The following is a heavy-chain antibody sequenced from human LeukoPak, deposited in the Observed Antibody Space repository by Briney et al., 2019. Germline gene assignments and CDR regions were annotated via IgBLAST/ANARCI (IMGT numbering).Heavy chain of an antibody. J-gene: IGHJ5*02. CDR1: GYSFTSYY. CDR2: INPSGGST. V-gene: IGHV1-46*01. D-gene: IGHD3-3*01. Sequence: GASVKVSCKASGYSFTSYYMHWVRQAPGQGLEWMGIINPSGGSTSYAQKFQGRVTMTRDTSTSTVYMELSSLRPEDTGVYYCARDPTVITASRITIFGGVKSPHNWFDPWGQGTLVSVSS. CDR3: ARDPTVITASRITIFGGVKSPHNWFDP.